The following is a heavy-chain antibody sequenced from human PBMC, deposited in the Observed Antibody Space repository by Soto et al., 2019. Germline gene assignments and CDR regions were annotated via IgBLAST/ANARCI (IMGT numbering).Heavy chain of an antibody. Sequence: SETLSLTCTVSGGSISTYYWSWIRQPAGKGLEWIGRIYASGSTNYNPSLKSRVTMSVATSKNQFSLKLSSVTAAGTAVYYCARGRMAIIPTATDFDYWGQGTLVTVSS. V-gene: IGHV4-4*07. CDR2: IYASGST. D-gene: IGHD1-1*01. CDR1: GGSISTYY. J-gene: IGHJ4*02. CDR3: ARGRMAIIPTATDFDY.